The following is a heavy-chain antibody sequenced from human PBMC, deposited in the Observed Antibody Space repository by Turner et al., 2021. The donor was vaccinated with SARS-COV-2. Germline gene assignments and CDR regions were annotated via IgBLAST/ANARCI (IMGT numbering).Heavy chain of an antibody. Sequence: EVQLLESGGGLVQPGGSLRFSCAVSGLTFSSYAMSWVRQAPGKGLGWVSAISGSGGSTYYADSVKGRFTISRDNSKNTLYLQMNSLRAEDTAVYYCAKADRVMIVVVITLFDYWGQGTLVTVSS. V-gene: IGHV3-23*01. CDR2: ISGSGGST. D-gene: IGHD3-22*01. CDR1: GLTFSSYA. J-gene: IGHJ4*02. CDR3: AKADRVMIVVVITLFDY.